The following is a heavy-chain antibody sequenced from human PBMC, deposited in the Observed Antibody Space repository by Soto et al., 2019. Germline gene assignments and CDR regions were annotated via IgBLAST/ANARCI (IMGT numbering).Heavy chain of an antibody. CDR3: ARETVYYDFWSGYYTYYYYYGMDV. CDR2: IWYDGSNK. J-gene: IGHJ6*02. Sequence: GSLRLSCAASGFTFSSYGMHWVRQAPGKGLEWVAVIWYDGSNKYYADSVKGRFTISRDNSKNTLYLQMNSLRAEDTAVYYCARETVYYDFWSGYYTYYYYYGMDVWGQGTTVTVSS. D-gene: IGHD3-3*01. CDR1: GFTFSSYG. V-gene: IGHV3-33*01.